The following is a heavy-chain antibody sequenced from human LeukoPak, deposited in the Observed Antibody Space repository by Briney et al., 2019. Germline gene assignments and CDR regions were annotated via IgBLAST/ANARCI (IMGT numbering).Heavy chain of an antibody. V-gene: IGHV3-48*03. CDR1: GFTFSSYE. D-gene: IGHD3-22*01. CDR2: ITSSSSNK. Sequence: GGSLRLSCAASGFTFSSYEMNWVRQAPGKGLEWISYITSSSSNKYYADSVKGRFTISRDNAKNSLFLEMNSLRGEDTAVYYCVRELNLSGYYVLSSDAFDIWGQGTLVTVSS. J-gene: IGHJ1*01. CDR3: VRELNLSGYYVLSSDAFDI.